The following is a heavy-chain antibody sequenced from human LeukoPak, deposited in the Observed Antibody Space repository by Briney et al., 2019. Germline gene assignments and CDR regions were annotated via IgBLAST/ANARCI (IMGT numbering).Heavy chain of an antibody. V-gene: IGHV4-30-4*01. D-gene: IGHD1-1*01. CDR3: ATWNDGYYGMDV. CDR1: GGSISSGDYY. J-gene: IGHJ6*02. Sequence: PSETLSLTCTVSGGSISSGDYYWSWIRQPPGKGLEWIGYIYYSGSTYYNPSLKSRVTISVDTSKNQFSLKLSSVTAADTAVYHCATWNDGYYGMDVWGQGTTVTVSS. CDR2: IYYSGST.